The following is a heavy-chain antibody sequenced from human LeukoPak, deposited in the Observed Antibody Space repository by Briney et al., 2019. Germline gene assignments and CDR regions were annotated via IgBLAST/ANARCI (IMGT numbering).Heavy chain of an antibody. Sequence: PGGSLRLSCAASGFTFSSYGMSWVRQAPGKGLEWVSAISGSGGSTYYADSVKGRFTISRDNSKNTLYLQMNSLRAEDTAVYYCATETRTYYYDSSGHYYFDYWGQGTLVTVSS. CDR2: ISGSGGST. D-gene: IGHD3-22*01. V-gene: IGHV3-23*01. CDR1: GFTFSSYG. CDR3: ATETRTYYYDSSGHYYFDY. J-gene: IGHJ4*02.